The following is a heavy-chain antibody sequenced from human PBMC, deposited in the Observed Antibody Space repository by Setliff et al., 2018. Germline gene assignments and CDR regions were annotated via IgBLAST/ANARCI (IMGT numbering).Heavy chain of an antibody. CDR1: GYSISSGYY. CDR2: IFWSGTT. D-gene: IGHD6-19*01. Sequence: KASETLSLTCAVSGYSISSGYYWAWIRQPPGKGLEWIGTIFWSGTTYYNPSLNSRGTISVDTSRDQFSLRLSSVTAADTAVYYCARLGQWRVLGFFDYWGQGALVTVSS. J-gene: IGHJ4*02. CDR3: ARLGQWRVLGFFDY. V-gene: IGHV4-38-2*01.